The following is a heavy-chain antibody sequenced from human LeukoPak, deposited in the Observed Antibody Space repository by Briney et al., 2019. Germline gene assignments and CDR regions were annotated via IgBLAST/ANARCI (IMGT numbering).Heavy chain of an antibody. CDR3: ARHGPTVTMVRGVINSCYFDY. V-gene: IGHV4-39*01. CDR1: GGSISSSSYY. D-gene: IGHD3-10*01. CDR2: IYYSGST. Sequence: PSETLSLTCTVSGGSISSSSYYWGWIRQPPGKGLEWIGSIYYSGSTYYNLSPKSRVTISVDTSKSQFSLKLSSVTAADTAVYYCARHGPTVTMVRGVINSCYFDYWGQGTLVTVSS. J-gene: IGHJ4*02.